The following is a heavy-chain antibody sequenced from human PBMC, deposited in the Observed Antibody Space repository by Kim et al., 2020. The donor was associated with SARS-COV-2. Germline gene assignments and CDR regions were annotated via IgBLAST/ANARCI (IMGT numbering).Heavy chain of an antibody. D-gene: IGHD2-15*01. CDR3: AKDTGSRSFDY. Sequence: THHADSVKCHFTISSDNSKHTLFLQMNSLRAEDTAIYYCAKDTGSRSFDYWGQGTLLTVSS. J-gene: IGHJ4*02. V-gene: IGHV3-23*01. CDR2: T.